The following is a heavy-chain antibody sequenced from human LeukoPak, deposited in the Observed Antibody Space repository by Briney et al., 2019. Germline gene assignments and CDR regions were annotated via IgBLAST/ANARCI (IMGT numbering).Heavy chain of an antibody. D-gene: IGHD5/OR15-5a*01. Sequence: PGGSLRLSCAASGFTFSSYSLNWVRQAPGKGLESVSSISSSSSYINYEDSVKGRFTISRDNAKNSLSLQMNSLRAEDTAVYYRARDKGGGLVGSTTSDYWGQGTLVTVSS. J-gene: IGHJ4*02. CDR3: ARDKGGGLVGSTTSDY. CDR2: ISSSSSYI. V-gene: IGHV3-21*01. CDR1: GFTFSSYS.